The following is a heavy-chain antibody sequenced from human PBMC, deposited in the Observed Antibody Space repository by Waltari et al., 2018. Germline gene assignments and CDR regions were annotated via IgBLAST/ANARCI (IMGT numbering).Heavy chain of an antibody. D-gene: IGHD4-17*01. CDR3: ARDNLELRWSQPRGGRFDP. J-gene: IGHJ5*02. V-gene: IGHV3-21*01. CDR1: GLPFNTSL. Sequence: EVQLVESGGGLVKPGGSLSPSCSIPGLPFNTSLITRVRQAPGTGPEWVSSIDSRSLYIYYAASVKGRFTISRDNAKNSLYLQMNSLRAEDTAVYYCARDNLELRWSQPRGGRFDPWGQGTLVTVSS. CDR2: IDSRSLYI.